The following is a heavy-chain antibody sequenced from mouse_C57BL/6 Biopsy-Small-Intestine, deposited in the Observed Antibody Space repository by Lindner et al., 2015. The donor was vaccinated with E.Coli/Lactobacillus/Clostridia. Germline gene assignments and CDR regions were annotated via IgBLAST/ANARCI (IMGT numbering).Heavy chain of an antibody. CDR2: INPYNDGT. CDR3: ARDDAAFAF. Sequence: VQLQESGPELVKPGASVKMSCKASGYTFTSYAIYWVKQKPGQGLEWIGYINPYNDGTKYNEKFKVKATLTSDKSSSTAYMELSSLTSEDSAVYYCARDDAAFAFWGQGTLVTVSA. V-gene: IGHV1-14*01. J-gene: IGHJ3*01. CDR1: GYTFTSYA.